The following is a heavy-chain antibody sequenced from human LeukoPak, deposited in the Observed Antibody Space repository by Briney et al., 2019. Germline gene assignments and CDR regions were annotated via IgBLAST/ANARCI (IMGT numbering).Heavy chain of an antibody. V-gene: IGHV3-23*01. Sequence: GGSLRLLCAASGCIFSSYAMSWVRQAPGKELEWVSAISVSGGSTYYADSVKGRFTISRDNSKNTLYLQMDSLRADDTAVYYCAKNRHRLPSDYWGQGTLVTVSS. CDR1: GCIFSSYA. CDR3: AKNRHRLPSDY. J-gene: IGHJ4*02. D-gene: IGHD2-2*01. CDR2: ISVSGGST.